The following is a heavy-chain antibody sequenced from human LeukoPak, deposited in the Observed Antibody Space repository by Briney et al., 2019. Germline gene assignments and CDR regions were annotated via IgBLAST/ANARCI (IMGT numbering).Heavy chain of an antibody. CDR1: GFTFSDHY. Sequence: PGGSLRLSCAASGFTFSDHYMDWVRQAPGKGLEWVGRTRNKANSYTTEYAASVKGRFTISRDVSKNSLYLQMNSLRAEDTALYYCARDLAYYYGSGRGDWGQGTLVTVSS. CDR2: TRNKANSYTT. D-gene: IGHD3-10*01. J-gene: IGHJ4*02. CDR3: ARDLAYYYGSGRGD. V-gene: IGHV3-72*01.